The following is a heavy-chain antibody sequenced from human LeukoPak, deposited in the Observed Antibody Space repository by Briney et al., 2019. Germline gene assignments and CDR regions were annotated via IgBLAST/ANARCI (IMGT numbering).Heavy chain of an antibody. Sequence: SETLSLTCAVYGGSFSGYYWSWIRQPPGKGLEWIGEINHSGSTNHNPSLKSRVTISVDTSKNQFSLKLSSVTAADTAVYYCARGYDSSGSYYFDYWGQGTLVTVSS. D-gene: IGHD3-22*01. V-gene: IGHV4-34*01. CDR2: INHSGST. CDR3: ARGYDSSGSYYFDY. J-gene: IGHJ4*02. CDR1: GGSFSGYY.